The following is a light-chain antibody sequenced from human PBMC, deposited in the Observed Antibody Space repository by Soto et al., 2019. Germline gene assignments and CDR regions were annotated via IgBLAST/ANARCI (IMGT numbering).Light chain of an antibody. V-gene: IGKV1-39*01. CDR1: QSISNY. CDR3: QQTYTSRIT. CDR2: AAS. Sequence: DIRMTQSPSSLSASVGDRVTITCRASQSISNYLNWYQQKPGKAPKLLIFAASSLQSGVPSRFSGSGSGTDFTLTVSSLQPEDFATYYCQQTYTSRITFGLGTRLEIK. J-gene: IGKJ5*01.